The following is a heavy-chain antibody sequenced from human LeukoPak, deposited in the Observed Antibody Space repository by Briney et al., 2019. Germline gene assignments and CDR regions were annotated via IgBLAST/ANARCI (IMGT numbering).Heavy chain of an antibody. Sequence: GGSLRLSCAASGFTLSSYAMSWVRQAPGKGLEWVSAISGSGGSTYYADSVKGRFTISRDNSKNTLYLQMNSLRAEDTAVYYCAKERFGGYCTNGVCRHFDYWGQGTLVTVSS. J-gene: IGHJ4*02. D-gene: IGHD2-8*01. CDR2: ISGSGGST. CDR1: GFTLSSYA. CDR3: AKERFGGYCTNGVCRHFDY. V-gene: IGHV3-23*01.